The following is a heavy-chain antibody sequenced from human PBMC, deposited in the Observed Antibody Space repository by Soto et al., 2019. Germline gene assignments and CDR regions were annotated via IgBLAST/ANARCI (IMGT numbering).Heavy chain of an antibody. D-gene: IGHD3-22*01. CDR3: ATGLYDSSGYYPLYYYYGMDV. CDR1: GGSISSSSYY. V-gene: IGHV4-39*01. CDR2: IYYSGST. J-gene: IGHJ6*02. Sequence: SETLSLTCTVSGGSISSSSYYWGWIRQPPGKGLEWIGSIYYSGSTYYNPSLKSRVTISVDTSKNQFSLKLSSVTAADTAVYYCATGLYDSSGYYPLYYYYGMDVWGQGTTVTVS.